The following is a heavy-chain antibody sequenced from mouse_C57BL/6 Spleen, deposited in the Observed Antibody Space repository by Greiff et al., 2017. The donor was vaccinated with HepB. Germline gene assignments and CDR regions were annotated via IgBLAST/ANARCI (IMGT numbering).Heavy chain of an antibody. V-gene: IGHV1-26*01. J-gene: IGHJ4*01. Sequence: VQLQQSGPELVKPGASVKISCKASGYTFTDYYMNWVKQSHGKSLEWIGDINPNNGGTSYNQKFKGKATLTVDKSSSTAYMELRSLTSEDSAVYYCARGSSYSYAMDYWGQGTSVTVSS. CDR3: ARGSSYSYAMDY. CDR1: GYTFTDYY. D-gene: IGHD1-1*01. CDR2: INPNNGGT.